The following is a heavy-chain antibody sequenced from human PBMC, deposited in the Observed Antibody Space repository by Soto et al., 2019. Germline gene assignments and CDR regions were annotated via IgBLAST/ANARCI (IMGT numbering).Heavy chain of an antibody. CDR3: ARDTRSGRFLEWLFYMDV. CDR2: INAGNGNT. Sequence: ASVKVSCKASGYTFTSYAMHWVRQAPGQRPEWMGWINAGNGNTKYSQKFQGRVTITRDTSASTAYMELSSLRSEDTAVYYCARDTRSGRFLEWLFYMDVWGKGTTVTVSS. CDR1: GYTFTSYA. V-gene: IGHV1-3*01. D-gene: IGHD3-3*01. J-gene: IGHJ6*03.